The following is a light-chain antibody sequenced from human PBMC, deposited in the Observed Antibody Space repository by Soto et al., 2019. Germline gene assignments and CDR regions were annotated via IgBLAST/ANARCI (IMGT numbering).Light chain of an antibody. J-gene: IGLJ2*01. CDR3: SSYTSSSTLVV. CDR1: SSDAGGYNY. CDR2: EVS. Sequence: QSALTQPASVSGSPGQSITISCTGTSSDAGGYNYVSWYQQHPGKAPKLMIYEVSNRPSGVSNRFSGSKSGNTASLTISGLQAGDEADYYCSSYTSSSTLVVFGGGTKLTVL. V-gene: IGLV2-14*01.